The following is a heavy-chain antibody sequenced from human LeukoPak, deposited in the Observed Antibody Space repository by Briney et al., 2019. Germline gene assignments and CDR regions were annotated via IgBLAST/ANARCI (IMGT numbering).Heavy chain of an antibody. Sequence: GGSLRLSCAASGFTFSSYAMHWVRQAPGKGLEWVAVISYDGSNKYYADSVKGRFTISRDNSKNTLSLQMNSLRAEDTAVYYCARDIYYDSSGYYGSVYWGQGTLVTVSS. CDR3: ARDIYYDSSGYYGSVY. J-gene: IGHJ4*02. D-gene: IGHD3-22*01. CDR1: GFTFSSYA. CDR2: ISYDGSNK. V-gene: IGHV3-30-3*01.